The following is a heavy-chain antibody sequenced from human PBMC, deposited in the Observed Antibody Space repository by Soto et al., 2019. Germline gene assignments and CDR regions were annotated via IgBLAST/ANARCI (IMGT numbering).Heavy chain of an antibody. D-gene: IGHD6-13*01. V-gene: IGHV3-49*03. J-gene: IGHJ6*02. CDR3: TRYTYTSRYAYFGMDV. Sequence: PGGSLRLSCTTSGFTFGDYAMSWSRQAPGKGLEWVGVIRSKAYGGTTDYAASVKGRFTISRDDSKSIAYLQMNSLKSDDTGVYYCTRYTYTSRYAYFGMDVWGHGTTVTVSS. CDR2: IRSKAYGGTT. CDR1: GFTFGDYA.